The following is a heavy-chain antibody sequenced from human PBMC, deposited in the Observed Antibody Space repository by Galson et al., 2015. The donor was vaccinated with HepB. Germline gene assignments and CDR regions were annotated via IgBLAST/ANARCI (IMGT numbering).Heavy chain of an antibody. Sequence: ETLSLTCTVSGGSFSSYYWSWIRQPPGKGLEWIGYIYYNGSTNYNPSLKSRVTISLATSKNQFSLKMNSVTAVDTAMYYCAGWVPAGHWFFDLWGRGTLVTVSS. CDR2: IYYNGST. V-gene: IGHV4-59*01. CDR3: AGWVPAGHWFFDL. J-gene: IGHJ2*01. CDR1: GGSFSSYY. D-gene: IGHD2-2*01.